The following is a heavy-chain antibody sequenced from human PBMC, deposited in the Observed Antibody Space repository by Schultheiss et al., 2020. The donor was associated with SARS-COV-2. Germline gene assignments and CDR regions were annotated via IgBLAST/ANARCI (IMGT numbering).Heavy chain of an antibody. CDR3: ARIVPARIPVRYYGMDV. D-gene: IGHD2-2*01. Sequence: GGSLRLSCKDSGYSVAIYWIGWVRQMPGKGLEWMGMIYPGDSESRYSPSFEGQVTMSADKSISTAYLQWRSLKASDSAIYYCARIVPARIPVRYYGMDVWGQGTTVTVSS. V-gene: IGHV5-51*01. CDR2: IYPGDSES. CDR1: GYSVAIYW. J-gene: IGHJ6*02.